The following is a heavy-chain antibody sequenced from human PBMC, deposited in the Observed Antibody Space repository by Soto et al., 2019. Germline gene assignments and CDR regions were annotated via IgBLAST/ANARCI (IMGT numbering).Heavy chain of an antibody. J-gene: IGHJ6*02. V-gene: IGHV1-2*04. CDR2: INPNTGGT. CDR3: ARSRISTKGYYYGMDV. CDR1: GYTFTDYY. Sequence: GASVKVSCKSSGYTFTDYYMHWVRQAPGQGLEWMGWINPNTGGTNYAQKFQGWVTMTRDTSISTAYMDLSRLKSDDTAVYYCARSRISTKGYYYGMDVWGQGTTVTVSS. D-gene: IGHD2-8*01.